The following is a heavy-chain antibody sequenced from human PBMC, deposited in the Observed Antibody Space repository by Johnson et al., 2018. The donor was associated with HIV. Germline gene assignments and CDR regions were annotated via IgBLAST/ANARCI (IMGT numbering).Heavy chain of an antibody. CDR3: ARASGFDI. CDR1: GFAFSSYA. Sequence: QMQLVESGGGVVQPGRSLRLSCAASGFAFSSYAMHWVRQAPGKGLEWVAVISYDGTSKYQADSVKGRFTISRDNAKNSLYLQMNSLRVDDTAVYYCARASGFDIWGQGTMVTVSS. D-gene: IGHD1-26*01. J-gene: IGHJ3*02. CDR2: ISYDGTSK. V-gene: IGHV3-30*04.